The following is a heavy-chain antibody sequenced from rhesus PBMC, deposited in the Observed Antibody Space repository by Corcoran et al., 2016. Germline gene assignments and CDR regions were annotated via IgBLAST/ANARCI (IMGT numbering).Heavy chain of an antibody. Sequence: EVQLVESGGGLVQPGGSLRLSCAASGFTFSDYYMSWVRQAPGKGPGWVGFIRKKANGGTAEYAASVKGRFTISRDDSKSIASLQMNSLKTEDTAVYYCARGERLVNEYFEFWGQGALVTVSS. V-gene: IGHV3S22*01. D-gene: IGHD6S26*01. CDR2: IRKKANGGTA. CDR1: GFTFSDYY. J-gene: IGHJ1*01. CDR3: ARGERLVNEYFEF.